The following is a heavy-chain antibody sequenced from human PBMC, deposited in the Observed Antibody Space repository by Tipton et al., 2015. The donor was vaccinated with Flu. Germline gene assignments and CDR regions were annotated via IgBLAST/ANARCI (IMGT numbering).Heavy chain of an antibody. Sequence: TLSLTCSVSGGSVRSESYYWGWIRQPPGKGLEWIGFIYHDGRTYYHPSLKSRVTISIARSKNQFSLSLSSVTAADTAVYYCARGSDYYYGAGILARGFDPWGQGTQVTVSS. CDR3: ARGSDYYYGAGILARGFDP. CDR2: IYHDGRT. V-gene: IGHV4-30-2*01. D-gene: IGHD3-10*01. J-gene: IGHJ5*02. CDR1: GGSVRSESYY.